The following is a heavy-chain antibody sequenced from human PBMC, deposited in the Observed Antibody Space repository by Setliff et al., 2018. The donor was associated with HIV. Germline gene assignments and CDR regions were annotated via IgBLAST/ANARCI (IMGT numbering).Heavy chain of an antibody. CDR3: ARGTLYDVYVWGTPFPFDY. CDR1: GGSFSGYY. Sequence: SETLSLTCAVYGGSFSGYYWSWIRQPPGKGLEWIGSFHYSGSTSYNPSLKSRVTISGVTSTNQFSLNLSCVSPADTAVYYCARGTLYDVYVWGTPFPFDYWGQGTLVTVSS. D-gene: IGHD3-16*01. J-gene: IGHJ4*02. CDR2: FHYSGST. V-gene: IGHV4-34*01.